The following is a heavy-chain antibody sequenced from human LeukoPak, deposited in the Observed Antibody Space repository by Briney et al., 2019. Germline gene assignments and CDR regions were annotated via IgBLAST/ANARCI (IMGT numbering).Heavy chain of an antibody. CDR1: GFPFSSSA. J-gene: IGHJ4*02. Sequence: PGGSLRLSCAASGFPFSSSAMSWVRHTPGNGLEWVSSITGNGVTTYYADSVKGRFTISRENSKNILFLQMNSLGAEDSASYFCAKERRRVDTSMIRSYYFDSWGQGTPVTVSS. D-gene: IGHD3-16*01. CDR3: AKERRRVDTSMIRSYYFDS. CDR2: ITGNGVTT. V-gene: IGHV3-23*01.